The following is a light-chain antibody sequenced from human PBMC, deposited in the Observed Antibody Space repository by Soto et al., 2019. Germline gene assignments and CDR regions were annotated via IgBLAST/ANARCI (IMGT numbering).Light chain of an antibody. CDR2: SNN. Sequence: QSALTQPPSASGTPGQRVTISCSGSRSNIGNNRVNWYQQLPRTAPKLLIHSNNQRPSGVPDRFSGSKSGTSASLAISGLQSEDEADYYCAAWDDSLNGWVLGGGTKVTVL. CDR1: RSNIGNNR. V-gene: IGLV1-44*01. J-gene: IGLJ3*02. CDR3: AAWDDSLNGWV.